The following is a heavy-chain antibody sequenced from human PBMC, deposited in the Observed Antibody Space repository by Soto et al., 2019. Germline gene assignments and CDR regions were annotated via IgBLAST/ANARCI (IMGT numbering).Heavy chain of an antibody. Sequence: ASVKVSCKASGYTFTNSAMHWVRQAPGQRLEWMGWINAGNGNTKYSQKFQGRVTITRDTSASTAYMELSSLRSEDTAVYYCARVSGYNVIDYWGQGTLVTVSS. D-gene: IGHD5-12*01. J-gene: IGHJ4*02. CDR3: ARVSGYNVIDY. CDR2: INAGNGNT. V-gene: IGHV1-3*01. CDR1: GYTFTNSA.